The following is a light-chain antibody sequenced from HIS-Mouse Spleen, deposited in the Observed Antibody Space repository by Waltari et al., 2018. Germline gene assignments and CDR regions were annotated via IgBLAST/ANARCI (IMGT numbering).Light chain of an antibody. CDR1: ALPKKS. CDR2: EDS. J-gene: IGLJ2*01. CDR3: YSTDSSGNHRV. Sequence: SYELTQPPSVSVSPGQPARITCPGDALPKKSASWYQQKSGQAPVLVIYEDSKRPSGIPERFSGSSSGTMATLTISGAQVEDEADYYCYSTDSSGNHRVFGGGTKLTVL. V-gene: IGLV3-10*01.